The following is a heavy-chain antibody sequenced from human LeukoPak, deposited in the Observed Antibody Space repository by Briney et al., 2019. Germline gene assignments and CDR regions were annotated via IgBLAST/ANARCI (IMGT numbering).Heavy chain of an antibody. CDR3: ARAYDYGDHFDY. CDR2: ISYDGSNK. D-gene: IGHD4-17*01. Sequence: PGGSLRLSCAASGFTFSSYAMHWVRQAPGKGLEWVAVISYDGSNKYYADSVKGRFTISRDNSKNTLYLQMNSLRAEDTAVYYCARAYDYGDHFDYWGQGTLDTVSS. CDR1: GFTFSSYA. J-gene: IGHJ4*02. V-gene: IGHV3-30-3*01.